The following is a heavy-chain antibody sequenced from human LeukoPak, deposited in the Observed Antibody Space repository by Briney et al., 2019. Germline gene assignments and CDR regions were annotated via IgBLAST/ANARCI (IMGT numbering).Heavy chain of an antibody. V-gene: IGHV4-30-2*01. J-gene: IGHJ5*02. D-gene: IGHD1-20*01. Sequence: SETLSLTCAVSGGSVSSGTYSWSWIRQPPGKGLEWFGYIYHSGSTYYNPSLRSRVTISVDRSKNQFSLRLNSVTAADTAVYHCARGSVIGTTSSHRFDPWGQGTLVTVSS. CDR3: ARGSVIGTTSSHRFDP. CDR2: IYHSGST. CDR1: GGSVSSGTYS.